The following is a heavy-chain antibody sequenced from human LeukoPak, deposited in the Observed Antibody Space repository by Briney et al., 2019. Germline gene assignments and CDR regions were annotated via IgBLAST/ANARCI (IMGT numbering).Heavy chain of an antibody. CDR1: GYTFTSYG. CDR2: ISAYNGNT. V-gene: IGHV1-18*01. D-gene: IGHD3-22*01. CDR3: ARDEGYYDSSGYYRFDY. J-gene: IGHJ4*02. Sequence: ASVKVSCKASGYTFTSYGISWVRQAPGQGLEWMGWISAYNGNTNYAQKLQGRVTMTTDTSTSTAYMELRSLRSDDTALYYCARDEGYYDSSGYYRFDYWGQGTLVTVSS.